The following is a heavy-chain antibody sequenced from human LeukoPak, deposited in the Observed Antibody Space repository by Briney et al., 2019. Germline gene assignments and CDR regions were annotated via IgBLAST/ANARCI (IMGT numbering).Heavy chain of an antibody. Sequence: SETLSLTCTVSGGSISSSSYYWGWIRQPPGKGLEWIGSIYYSGSTYYNPSLKSRVTISVDTSKNQFSLKLSSVTAADTAVYYCARRXSSGWYVYFDYWGQGTLVTVSS. CDR2: IYYSGST. CDR3: ARRXSSGWYVYFDY. V-gene: IGHV4-39*01. J-gene: IGHJ4*02. D-gene: IGHD6-19*01. CDR1: GGSISSSSYY.